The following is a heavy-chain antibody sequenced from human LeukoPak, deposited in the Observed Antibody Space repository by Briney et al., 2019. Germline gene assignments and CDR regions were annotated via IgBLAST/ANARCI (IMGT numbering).Heavy chain of an antibody. V-gene: IGHV1-46*01. J-gene: IGHJ4*02. CDR2: INPSGGST. CDR3: ASKGPSLGYYDSKPDGFDI. Sequence: GASVKVSCKASGYTFTSYYMHWVRQAPGQGLEWMGIINPSGGSTSYAQKFQGRVTMTRDMSTSTVYMELSSLRSEDTAVYYCASKGPSLGYYDSKPDGFDIWGQGTLVTVSS. D-gene: IGHD3-22*01. CDR1: GYTFTSYY.